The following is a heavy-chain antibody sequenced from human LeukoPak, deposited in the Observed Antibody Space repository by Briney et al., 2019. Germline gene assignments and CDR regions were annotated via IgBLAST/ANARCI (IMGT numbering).Heavy chain of an antibody. V-gene: IGHV3-73*01. CDR2: IRSKANSYAT. CDR1: GFTFSGSA. J-gene: IGHJ6*03. Sequence: GGSLRLSCAASGFTFSGSAMHWVRQASGKGLEWVGRIRSKANSYATAYAASVKGRFTISRDDSKNTAYLQMNSLKTEDTAVYYCTSPDYGGNSDYYYYMDVWGKGTTVTVSS. CDR3: TSPDYGGNSDYYYYMDV. D-gene: IGHD4-23*01.